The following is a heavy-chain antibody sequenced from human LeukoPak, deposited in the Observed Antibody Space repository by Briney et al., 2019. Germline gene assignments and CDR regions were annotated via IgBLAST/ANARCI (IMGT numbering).Heavy chain of an antibody. V-gene: IGHV3-53*01. D-gene: IGHD3-16*01. CDR2: IYSGGST. J-gene: IGHJ4*02. CDR1: GFTVSSNY. Sequence: GGSLRLSCAASGFTVSSNYMSWVRQAPGKGLEWVSVIYSGGSTYYADSVKGRFTISRDNSKNTLYLQTNSLRAEDTAVYYCASQPAFEGGFDYWGQGTLVTVSS. CDR3: ASQPAFEGGFDY.